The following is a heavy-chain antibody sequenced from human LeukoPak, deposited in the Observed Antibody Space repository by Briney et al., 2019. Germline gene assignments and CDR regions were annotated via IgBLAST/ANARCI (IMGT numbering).Heavy chain of an antibody. CDR2: ISYDGSNK. J-gene: IGHJ4*02. V-gene: IGHV3-30-3*02. D-gene: IGHD6-6*01. CDR1: GFTFSSYA. Sequence: PGRSLRLSCAASGFTFSSYAMHWVRQAPGKGLEWVAVISYDGSNKYYADSVKGRFTISRDNSKNTLYLQMNSLRAEDTAVYYCAKMAYSSSSLGDFDYWGQGTLVTVSS. CDR3: AKMAYSSSSLGDFDY.